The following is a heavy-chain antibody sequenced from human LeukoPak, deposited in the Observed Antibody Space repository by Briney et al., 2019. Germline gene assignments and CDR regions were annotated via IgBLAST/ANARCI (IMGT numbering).Heavy chain of an antibody. V-gene: IGHV3-23*01. CDR1: GFTFSSYA. CDR3: AKGRPLGYCSSSSCSEWFDP. J-gene: IGHJ5*02. Sequence: PGGSLRPSCAASGFTFSSYAMSWVRQAPGKGLEWVSAISGSGGSTYYADSVKGRFTISRDNSKDTLFLQMDSLRAEDTAVYYCAKGRPLGYCSSSSCSEWFDPWGQGTLVTVSS. CDR2: ISGSGGST. D-gene: IGHD2-2*01.